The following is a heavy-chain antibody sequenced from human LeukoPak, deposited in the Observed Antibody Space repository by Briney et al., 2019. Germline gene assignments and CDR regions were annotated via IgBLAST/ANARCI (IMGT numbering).Heavy chain of an antibody. V-gene: IGHV3-48*01. CDR2: ISGSSGII. J-gene: IGHJ5*02. CDR3: AREDSSSRTPTHMPRFDP. CDR1: GFTFNTYT. D-gene: IGHD6-6*01. Sequence: PGGSLRLSCAASGFTFNTYTMNWVRQAPGKGLEWVSYISGSSGIIDYADSVRGRFTISRDNAKNSLYLQMNSLRAEDTAVYYCAREDSSSRTPTHMPRFDPWGQGTLVTVSS.